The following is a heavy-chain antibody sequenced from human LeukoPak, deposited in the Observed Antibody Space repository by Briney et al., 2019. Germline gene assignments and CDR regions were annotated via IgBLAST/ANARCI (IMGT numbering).Heavy chain of an antibody. Sequence: SETLSLTCTVPGGSISSYYWSWIRQPAGKGLEWIGRIYTSGSTNYNPPLKSRVTISVDKSKNQFSLKLSSVTAADTAVYYCARSYDSSGYYYDPWGQGTLVTVSS. CDR3: ARSYDSSGYYYDP. CDR2: IYTSGST. V-gene: IGHV4-4*07. D-gene: IGHD3-22*01. J-gene: IGHJ5*02. CDR1: GGSISSYY.